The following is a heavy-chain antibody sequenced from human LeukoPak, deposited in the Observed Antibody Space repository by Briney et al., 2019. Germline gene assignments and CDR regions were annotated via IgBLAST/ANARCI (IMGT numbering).Heavy chain of an antibody. D-gene: IGHD2-2*02. Sequence: GASVKVSCKASGYTFTGYYMHWVRQAPGQGLEWMGWINPNSGGTNYAQKFQGRVTMTRDTSISTAYMELSRLRSDDTAVYYCARGLVVVVPAAILVYWGQGTLVTVSS. CDR3: ARGLVVVVPAAILVY. V-gene: IGHV1-2*02. J-gene: IGHJ4*02. CDR1: GYTFTGYY. CDR2: INPNSGGT.